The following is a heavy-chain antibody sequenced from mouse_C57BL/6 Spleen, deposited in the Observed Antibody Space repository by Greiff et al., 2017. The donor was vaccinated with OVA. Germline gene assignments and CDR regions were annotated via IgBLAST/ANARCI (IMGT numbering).Heavy chain of an antibody. CDR1: GYTFTSYW. J-gene: IGHJ1*03. CDR3: ARSGYSNFVWYFDV. Sequence: QVQLQQSGAELVKPGASVKLSCKASGYTFTSYWMHWVKQRPGQGLEWIGMIHPNSGSTNYNEKFKSKATLTVDKSSSTAYMQLSSLTSEDSAVYYCARSGYSNFVWYFDVWGTGTTVTVSS. V-gene: IGHV1-64*01. CDR2: IHPNSGST. D-gene: IGHD2-5*01.